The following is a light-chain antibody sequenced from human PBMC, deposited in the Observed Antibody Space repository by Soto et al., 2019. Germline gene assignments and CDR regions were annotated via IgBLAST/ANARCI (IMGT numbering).Light chain of an antibody. V-gene: IGKV3-11*01. J-gene: IGKJ2*01. Sequence: EIVLTQSPATQSLSPGKRATLSCRASQSVSSYLAWYQQKPGLAPRLLIYDASNRATGIPARFSGSGSGTDFTLTISSLEPEDFAVYYCQQRSNWPPYTFGQGTKLEIK. CDR2: DAS. CDR1: QSVSSY. CDR3: QQRSNWPPYT.